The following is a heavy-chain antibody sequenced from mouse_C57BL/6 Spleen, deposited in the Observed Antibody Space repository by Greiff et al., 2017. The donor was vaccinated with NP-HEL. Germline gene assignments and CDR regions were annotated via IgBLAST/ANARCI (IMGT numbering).Heavy chain of an antibody. D-gene: IGHD2-12*01. CDR3: ARDLYDEGFAY. V-gene: IGHV5-4*01. CDR2: ISDGGSYT. CDR1: GFTFSSYA. Sequence: EVQLVESGGGLVKPGGSLKLSCAASGFTFSSYAMSWVRQTPEKRLEWVATISDGGSYTYYPDNVKGRFTISRDNAKNNLYLQMSHLKSEDTAMYYCARDLYDEGFAYWGQGTLVTVSA. J-gene: IGHJ3*01.